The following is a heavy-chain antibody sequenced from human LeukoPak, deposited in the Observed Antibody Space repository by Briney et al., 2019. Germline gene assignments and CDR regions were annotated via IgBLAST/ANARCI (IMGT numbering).Heavy chain of an antibody. Sequence: PSGTLSLTCGVSGGSISSSYWWSWVRQPPGKGLEWIGEIYHSGSTNYNPSLKSRVTISMDKSKNQFSLNLSSVTAADTAVYYCATDGNERGAETDYMDVWGKGTTVTVSS. CDR1: GGSISSSYW. CDR2: IYHSGST. D-gene: IGHD1-1*01. V-gene: IGHV4-4*02. CDR3: ATDGNERGAETDYMDV. J-gene: IGHJ6*03.